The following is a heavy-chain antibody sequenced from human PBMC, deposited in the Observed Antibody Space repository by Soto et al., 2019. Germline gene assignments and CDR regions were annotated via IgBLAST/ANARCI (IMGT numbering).Heavy chain of an antibody. V-gene: IGHV4-31*03. CDR1: GGSISSGGYY. J-gene: IGHJ5*02. D-gene: IGHD4-17*01. CDR2: IYYSGST. Sequence: QVQLQESGPGLVKPSQTLSLTCTVSGGSISSGGYYWSWIRQHPGKGLEWIGYIYYSGSTHYNPALKSRVTISVAPSKNQFSLKLSSVTAADTAVYYCARALTTVTLFDPWGEGTLVTGSS. CDR3: ARALTTVTLFDP.